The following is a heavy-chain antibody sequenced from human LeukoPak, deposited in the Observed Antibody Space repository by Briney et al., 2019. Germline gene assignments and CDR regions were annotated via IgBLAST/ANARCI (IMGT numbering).Heavy chain of an antibody. Sequence: SETLSLTCAVYGGSFSGYYWSWIRQPPGKGLEWIGEINHSGSTNYNPSLKSRVTISVDTSKNQFSLKLSSVTAADTAVYYCAREFVVVPAAILYGMDVWGQGTTVTVSS. V-gene: IGHV4-34*01. D-gene: IGHD2-2*01. CDR1: GGSFSGYY. CDR3: AREFVVVPAAILYGMDV. CDR2: INHSGST. J-gene: IGHJ6*02.